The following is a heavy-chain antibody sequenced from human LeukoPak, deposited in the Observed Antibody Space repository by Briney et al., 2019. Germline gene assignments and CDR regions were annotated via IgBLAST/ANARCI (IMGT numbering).Heavy chain of an antibody. CDR1: GFTFSSYG. D-gene: IGHD6-19*01. CDR2: IWYDGSNK. CDR3: AREGGLQWLVFYYMDV. J-gene: IGHJ6*03. Sequence: GRSLRLSCAASGFTFSSYGMHWVRQAPGKGLEWVAVIWYDGSNKYYADSVKGRLTISRDNSKNTLYLQMNSLRAEDTAVYYCAREGGLQWLVFYYMDVWGKGTTVTVSS. V-gene: IGHV3-33*01.